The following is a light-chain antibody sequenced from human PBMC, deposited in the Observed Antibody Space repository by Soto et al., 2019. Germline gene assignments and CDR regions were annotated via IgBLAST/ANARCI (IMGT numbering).Light chain of an antibody. CDR1: QGISSR. Sequence: QMAQSPSSVSASVGDRVTITCRTSQGISSRLAWYQQKPGKAPRLLIYAASSLQSGVPSRFSGSGSGTDFTLTISSLQPEDIATYYCQPANSFPLTFGEGTKVDIK. V-gene: IGKV1-12*01. J-gene: IGKJ4*01. CDR3: QPANSFPLT. CDR2: AAS.